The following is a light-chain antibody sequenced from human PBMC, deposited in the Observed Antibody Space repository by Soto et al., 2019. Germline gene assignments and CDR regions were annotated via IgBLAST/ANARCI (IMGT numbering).Light chain of an antibody. CDR2: YAS. Sequence: EIMMTQSPATLSVSPGERVTLSCRASQSVSNNLAWYQQKPGQAPRLLIYYASTRATGIPARFSGSGSGTEFTLPISSLQSEDFALYYCQQYNNWPPITFGQGTQLEIK. V-gene: IGKV3-15*01. CDR1: QSVSNN. J-gene: IGKJ5*01. CDR3: QQYNNWPPIT.